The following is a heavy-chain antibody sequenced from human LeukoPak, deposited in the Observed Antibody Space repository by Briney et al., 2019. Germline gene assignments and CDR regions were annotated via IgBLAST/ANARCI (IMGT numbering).Heavy chain of an antibody. Sequence: SETLSLTCTVSGGSISSYYWGWIRQPPGKGLEWIGGIYYSGSTYYNPSLKSRVTISVDTSKNQFSLKLSSVTAADTAVYYCAIETTDYYDSRWDSYWGQGTLVTVSS. D-gene: IGHD3-22*01. CDR1: GGSISSYY. V-gene: IGHV4-39*01. CDR2: IYYSGST. CDR3: AIETTDYYDSRWDSY. J-gene: IGHJ4*02.